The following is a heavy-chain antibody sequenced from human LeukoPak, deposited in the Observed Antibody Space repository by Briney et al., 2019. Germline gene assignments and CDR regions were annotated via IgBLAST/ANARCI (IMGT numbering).Heavy chain of an antibody. CDR1: GGSISGSNYY. V-gene: IGHV4-39*07. Sequence: RTSETLSLTCTVSGGSISGSNYYWGWIRQPPGKGLEWIGSIFYTGSSYYNPSPKSRVTLSVDTSKDQFSLKLSSVTAADTAVYYCARDGYNTPGYWGQGTLVTVSS. CDR3: ARDGYNTPGY. CDR2: IFYTGSS. J-gene: IGHJ4*02. D-gene: IGHD5-24*01.